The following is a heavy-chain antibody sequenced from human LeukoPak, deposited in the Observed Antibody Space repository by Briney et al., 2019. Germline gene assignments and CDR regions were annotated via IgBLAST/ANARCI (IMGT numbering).Heavy chain of an antibody. CDR1: GLTVSSDY. Sequence: GGSLRLSCAASGLTVSSDYMAWVRQAPGKGLEWISVIYGGGATYYADSVQGRFTISRDTSNNALYLQMISLRVEGTAVYHCARLLPASRHYFDYWGLGTLVTVSS. CDR2: IYGGGAT. D-gene: IGHD6-6*01. V-gene: IGHV3-53*01. CDR3: ARLLPASRHYFDY. J-gene: IGHJ4*02.